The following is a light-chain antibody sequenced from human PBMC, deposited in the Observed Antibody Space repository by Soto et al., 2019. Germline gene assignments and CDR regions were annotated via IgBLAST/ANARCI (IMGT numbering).Light chain of an antibody. Sequence: DIQMTQSPSSLSTSVGDRVTITCRTSQGISNYLAWYQQKPGKVPKLLIYAASTLQSGVPSRCSGSGSGTEFTLTISSLQPEDGATYDCQKYNSAPWTFGQGTKVESK. CDR2: AAS. V-gene: IGKV1-27*01. CDR3: QKYNSAPWT. J-gene: IGKJ1*01. CDR1: QGISNY.